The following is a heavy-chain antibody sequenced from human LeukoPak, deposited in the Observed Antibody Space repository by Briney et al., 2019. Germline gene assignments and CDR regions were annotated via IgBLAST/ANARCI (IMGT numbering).Heavy chain of an antibody. CDR1: GFTFSSYW. CDR3: ARGALIPDF. J-gene: IGHJ4*02. D-gene: IGHD2-21*01. Sequence: PGGSLRLSCAASGFTFSSYWMHWVRQAPGKGLVWVSRINSDGSSITYADSVKGRFTISRDNSKNTVYLHMDSLRVEDTAIYYCARGALIPDFRGQGTLVTVSS. CDR2: INSDGSSI. V-gene: IGHV3-74*03.